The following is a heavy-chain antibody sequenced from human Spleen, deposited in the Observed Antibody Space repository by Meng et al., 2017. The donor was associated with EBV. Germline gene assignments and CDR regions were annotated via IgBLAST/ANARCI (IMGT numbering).Heavy chain of an antibody. Sequence: HQWPDGPLKPSVPLPLTCSCYGGSFSCFFLIWIRQSPEKGLEWIGESNHSGSTTYNPSLKSRVTISVDTSKDQFSLRLTSVTAADTAIYYCARGRTVARSPWSDPWGQGTLVTVSS. V-gene: IGHV4-34*01. CDR1: GGSFSCFF. D-gene: IGHD6-6*01. J-gene: IGHJ5*02. CDR2: SNHSGST. CDR3: ARGRTVARSPWSDP.